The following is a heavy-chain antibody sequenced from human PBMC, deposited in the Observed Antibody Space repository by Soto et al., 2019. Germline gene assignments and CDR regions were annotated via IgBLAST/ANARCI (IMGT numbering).Heavy chain of an antibody. CDR2: IYYSGST. V-gene: IGHV4-39*01. J-gene: IGHJ6*02. D-gene: IGHD2-15*01. CDR3: AMPDCSGGSCLRGAAYYGMDV. Sequence: PSETLSLTCTVSGGSISSSSYYWGWIRQPPGKGLEWIGSIYYSGSTYYNPSLKSRVTISVDTSKNQFSLKLSSVTAADTAVYYCAMPDCSGGSCLRGAAYYGMDVWGQGTTVTVSS. CDR1: GGSISSSSYY.